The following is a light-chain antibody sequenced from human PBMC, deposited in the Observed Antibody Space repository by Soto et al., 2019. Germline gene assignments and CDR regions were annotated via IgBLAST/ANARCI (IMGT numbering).Light chain of an antibody. CDR2: AAS. CDR1: QTMNNY. CDR3: QQTNSKPWT. V-gene: IGKV1-39*01. J-gene: IGKJ1*01. Sequence: DIQMTQSPSSLSASVGDRVTITCRASQTMNNYLNWYQQKPGKAPKLLIYAASSLQSGVPSRFSGSGIGTDFTLTITSLQPEDFATYYCQQTNSKPWTFGQGTRVEIK.